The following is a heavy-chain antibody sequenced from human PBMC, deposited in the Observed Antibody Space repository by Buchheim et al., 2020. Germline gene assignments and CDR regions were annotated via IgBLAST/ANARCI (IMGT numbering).Heavy chain of an antibody. CDR1: GYSFIAYD. J-gene: IGHJ6*02. CDR2: MNPYSGDT. V-gene: IGHV1-8*01. D-gene: IGHD4-23*01. Sequence: QEQLVQSGAEVKKPGASVKVSCKASGYSFIAYDVNWVRQVAGQGLEWMGRMNPYSGDTAYEQSCQGRVVMTRNISISTAYMELTSLRSEDTAVYYCARGGAAVGYYYGMDVWGQGTT. CDR3: ARGGAAVGYYYGMDV.